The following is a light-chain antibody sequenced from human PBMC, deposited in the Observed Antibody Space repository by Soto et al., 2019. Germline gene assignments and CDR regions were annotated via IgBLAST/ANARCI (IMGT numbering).Light chain of an antibody. J-gene: IGLJ2*01. V-gene: IGLV3-25*03. CDR3: QSADTSETYVV. CDR2: KDS. Sequence: SYELTQPPSVSVSPGQTARITCSGDALPKQFAYWYQQKPGQAPVLVMYKDSERPSGIPERFSGSSSGTTVTLTISGVQAEDEADYYCQSADTSETYVVFGGGTKLTVL. CDR1: ALPKQF.